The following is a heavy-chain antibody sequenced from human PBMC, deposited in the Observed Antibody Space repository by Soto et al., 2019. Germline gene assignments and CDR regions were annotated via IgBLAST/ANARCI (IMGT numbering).Heavy chain of an antibody. V-gene: IGHV3-30*09. CDR2: MSYDGSNK. CDR3: ARSIVVVPAATGMDV. J-gene: IGHJ6*02. Sequence: VQLVESGGGVVQSGRSLRLSCAASGFTFSSYAMHWVRQGPGKGLEWVAVMSYDGSNKYYADSVKGRFAISRDNSKNTLYLQMNSLRAEDTAVYYCARSIVVVPAATGMDVWGQGTTVTVSS. D-gene: IGHD2-2*01. CDR1: GFTFSSYA.